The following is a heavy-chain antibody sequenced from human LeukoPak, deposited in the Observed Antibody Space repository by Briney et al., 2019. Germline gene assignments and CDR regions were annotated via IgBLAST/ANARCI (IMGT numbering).Heavy chain of an antibody. CDR2: INHSGST. V-gene: IGHV4-34*01. CDR1: GGSFSGYY. CDR3: ARADDILTGYSERRDYYGMDV. D-gene: IGHD3-9*01. J-gene: IGHJ6*04. Sequence: PSETLSLTCAVYGGSFSGYYWSWIRQPPGKGLEWIGEINHSGSTNYNPSLKSRVTISVDTSKNQFSLKLSSVTAADTAVYYCARADDILTGYSERRDYYGMDVWGKGTTVTVSS.